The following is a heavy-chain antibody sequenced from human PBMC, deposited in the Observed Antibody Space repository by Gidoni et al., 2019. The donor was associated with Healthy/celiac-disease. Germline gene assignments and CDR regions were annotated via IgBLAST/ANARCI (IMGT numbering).Heavy chain of an antibody. CDR2: VIPIFGTA. V-gene: IGHV1-69*01. CDR3: ARAGGSSSFRY. J-gene: IGHJ4*02. CDR1: GCTFSSYA. D-gene: IGHD6-13*01. Sequence: QVQLVQCGAEVQKPGSSVTVSCTASGCTFSSYAISWVRQVPGQGLEWMGGVIPIFGTANYAQKVQCRVTITPDESPSTAYMELSSLRSEDTAVYYCARAGGSSSFRYWGQGTLVTVSS.